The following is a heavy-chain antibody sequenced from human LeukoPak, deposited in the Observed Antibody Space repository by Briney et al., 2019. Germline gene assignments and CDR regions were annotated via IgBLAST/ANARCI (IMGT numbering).Heavy chain of an antibody. V-gene: IGHV4-31*03. CDR2: FYYSGST. CDR1: GGSISSGGYY. J-gene: IGHJ4*02. Sequence: PSETLSLTCTVSGGSISSGGYYWSWIRQHPGKGLEWIGYFYYSGSTYYNPSLKSRVTISVDTSKNQFSLKLSSVTAADTAVYYCARGLGPYDYARFDYWGQGTLVTVSS. CDR3: ARGLGPYDYARFDY. D-gene: IGHD5-12*01.